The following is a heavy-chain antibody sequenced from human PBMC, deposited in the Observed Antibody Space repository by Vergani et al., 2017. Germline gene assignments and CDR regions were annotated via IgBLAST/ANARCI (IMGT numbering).Heavy chain of an antibody. CDR1: GASIRSSNYY. V-gene: IGHV4-39*01. Sequence: QLQLQESGPGLVKPSATLSLTCSVSGASIRSSNYYWGWIRQPPGKGLEWIASIYYSGSTYYNPSLKSRATISVDTSKNQFSLKLSSVTAANTAVYFCARHSTVEWLVKLGWIDPWGKGILVTVSS. D-gene: IGHD6-19*01. CDR3: ARHSTVEWLVKLGWIDP. J-gene: IGHJ5*02. CDR2: IYYSGST.